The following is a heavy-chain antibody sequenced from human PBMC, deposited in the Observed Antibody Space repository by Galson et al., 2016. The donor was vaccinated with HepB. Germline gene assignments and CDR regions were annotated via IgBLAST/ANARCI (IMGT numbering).Heavy chain of an antibody. J-gene: IGHJ4*02. V-gene: IGHV3-23*01. CDR3: AKGVSQPFYYFDY. CDR1: GFTFSSFA. D-gene: IGHD2-2*01. CDR2: IGVSGNT. Sequence: SLRLSCAASGFTFSSFAMRWVRQAPGKGLEWVSTIGVSGNTYYADSVKGRFTVSRDISKNTLYLQMNSLRAEDAAVYYCAKGVSQPFYYFDYWGQGTLVTVSS.